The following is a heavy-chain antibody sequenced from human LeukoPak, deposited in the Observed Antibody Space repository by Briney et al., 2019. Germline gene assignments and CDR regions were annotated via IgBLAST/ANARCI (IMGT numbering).Heavy chain of an antibody. CDR3: VRDQTSSSGYYFDY. Sequence: GGSLRLSCAASGFTFSSYSMNWVRQAPEKGLEWVSSISSSSSYIYYADSVKGRFTISRDNAKNSLYLQMNSLRAEDTAVYYCVRDQTSSSGYYFDYWGQGTLVTVSS. J-gene: IGHJ4*02. V-gene: IGHV3-21*01. CDR2: ISSSSSYI. CDR1: GFTFSSYS. D-gene: IGHD6-13*01.